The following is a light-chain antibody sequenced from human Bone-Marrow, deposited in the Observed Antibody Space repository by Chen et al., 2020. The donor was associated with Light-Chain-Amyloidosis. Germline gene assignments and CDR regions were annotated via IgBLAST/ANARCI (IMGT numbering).Light chain of an antibody. V-gene: IGLV2-11*01. CDR2: DVD. J-gene: IGLJ1*01. CDR1: SSDVGAYNY. CDR3: SSYTGADNLFV. Sequence: QSALTQPRSVSGSPGQTVTISCTGTSSDVGAYNYVSWYQQHSGEAPKFIIYDVDKRPSGVPDRFSGSKSGYTASLTISGLQPEDDADYYCSSYTGADNLFVFGSGTSVTVL.